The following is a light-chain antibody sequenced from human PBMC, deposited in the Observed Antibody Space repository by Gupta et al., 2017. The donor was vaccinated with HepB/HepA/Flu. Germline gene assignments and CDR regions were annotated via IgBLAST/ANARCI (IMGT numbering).Light chain of an antibody. CDR3: QQMNNWPLT. CDR1: QSVSSN. Sequence: EIVMTQSPATLSVSPGERATLSCRASQSVSSNLAWYQQKPGQAPRLLIYRASTKATSIPARFSGSGSGTEFTLTISRLQAEDFAVYYCQQMNNWPLTFGGGTKVEIK. J-gene: IGKJ4*01. CDR2: RAS. V-gene: IGKV3-15*01.